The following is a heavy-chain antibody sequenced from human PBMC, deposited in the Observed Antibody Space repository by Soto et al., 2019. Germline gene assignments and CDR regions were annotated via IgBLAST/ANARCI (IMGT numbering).Heavy chain of an antibody. V-gene: IGHV4-30-4*01. CDR2: IYYSGST. CDR1: GGSISSGDYY. Sequence: SETLSLTCTVSGGSISSGDYYWRWIRQPPGKGLEWIGYIYYSGSTYYNPSLKSRVTISVDTSKNQFSLKLSSVTAADTAVYFCARPSLYCSGASCYSVWFDPWLQRTLVTVSS. D-gene: IGHD2-15*01. CDR3: ARPSLYCSGASCYSVWFDP. J-gene: IGHJ5*02.